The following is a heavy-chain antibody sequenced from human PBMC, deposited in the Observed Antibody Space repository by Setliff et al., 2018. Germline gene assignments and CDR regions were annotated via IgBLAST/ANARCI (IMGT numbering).Heavy chain of an antibody. CDR3: ARMSGFAYIDV. Sequence: SETLSLTCTVSGGSISSSSYYWGWIRQPPGKGLEWIGSISYSGSTYHNPSLKSQVTVSVDTSKNQFSLKLTSVTAADTAVYFCARMSGFAYIDVWGNGTTVTVSS. V-gene: IGHV4-39*01. CDR2: ISYSGST. D-gene: IGHD3-3*01. CDR1: GGSISSSSYY. J-gene: IGHJ6*03.